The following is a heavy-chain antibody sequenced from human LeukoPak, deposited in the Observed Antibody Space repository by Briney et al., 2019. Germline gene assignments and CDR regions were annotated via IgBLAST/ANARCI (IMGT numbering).Heavy chain of an antibody. CDR1: GGSTSSSSYY. CDR3: ARETYDILTGYTDY. D-gene: IGHD3-9*01. V-gene: IGHV4-39*07. Sequence: SETLSLTCTVSGGSTSSSSYYWGWIRQPPGKGLEWIGSIYYSGSTYYNPSLKSRVTISVDTSKNQFSLKLSSVTAADTAVYYCARETYDILTGYTDYWGQGTLVTVSS. J-gene: IGHJ4*02. CDR2: IYYSGST.